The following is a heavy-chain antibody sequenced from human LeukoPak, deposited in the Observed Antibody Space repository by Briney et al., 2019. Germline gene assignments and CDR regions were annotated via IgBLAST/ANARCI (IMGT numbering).Heavy chain of an antibody. CDR1: GYSISSGYY. CDR3: ARDPDGGPDY. CDR2: IYHSGST. J-gene: IGHJ4*02. V-gene: IGHV4-38-2*02. Sequence: SETLSLTCAVSGYSISSGYYWGWIRQPPGKGLEWIGSIYHSGSTYYNPSLKSRVTISVDTSKNQFSLKLSSVTAADTAVYCCARDPDGGPDYWGQGTLVTVSP. D-gene: IGHD3-16*01.